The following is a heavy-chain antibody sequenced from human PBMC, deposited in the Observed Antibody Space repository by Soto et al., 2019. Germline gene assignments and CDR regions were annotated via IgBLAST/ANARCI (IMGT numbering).Heavy chain of an antibody. CDR3: ARGGEGYARR. CDR2: IYYSGST. CDR1: GGSISSSSYY. D-gene: IGHD3-10*01. J-gene: IGHJ4*02. V-gene: IGHV4-39*01. Sequence: SETLSLTCTVSGGSISSSSYYWGWIRQPPGKGLEWIGSIYYSGSTYYNPSLKSRVTISVDTSKNQFSLKLSSVTAADTAVYYCARGGEGYARRWGQGTLVTVSS.